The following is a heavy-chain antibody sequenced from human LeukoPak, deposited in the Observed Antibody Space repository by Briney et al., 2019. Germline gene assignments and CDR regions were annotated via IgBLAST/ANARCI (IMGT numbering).Heavy chain of an antibody. D-gene: IGHD6-19*01. V-gene: IGHV1-18*01. CDR2: TSAYNGNT. Sequence: GASVKVSCKASGYTFTSYGISRVRQAPGQGLEWMGWTSAYNGNTNYAQKLQGRVTMTTDTSTSTAYMELRSLRSDDTAVYYCARAVAGTTLPYNWFDPWGQGTLVTVSS. J-gene: IGHJ5*02. CDR1: GYTFTSYG. CDR3: ARAVAGTTLPYNWFDP.